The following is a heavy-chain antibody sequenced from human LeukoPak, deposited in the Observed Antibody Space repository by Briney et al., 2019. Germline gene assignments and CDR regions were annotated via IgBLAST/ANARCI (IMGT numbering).Heavy chain of an antibody. V-gene: IGHV3-23*01. Sequence: GSLRLSCAASGFTFSDHAMSWVRQAPGKGLEWDSAIRGTGTTTFYAASVKGRFTISRDNSKNTADLQMNSLRAEDTAVYYCAKVSWLGTLPSYHFDSWGQGTQVTVSS. D-gene: IGHD6-19*01. CDR2: IRGTGTTT. CDR3: AKVSWLGTLPSYHFDS. J-gene: IGHJ4*02. CDR1: GFTFSDHA.